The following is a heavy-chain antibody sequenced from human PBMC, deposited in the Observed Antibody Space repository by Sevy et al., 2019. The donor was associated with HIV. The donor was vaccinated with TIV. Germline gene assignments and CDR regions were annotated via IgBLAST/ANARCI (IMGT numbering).Heavy chain of an antibody. D-gene: IGHD2-15*01. CDR1: GFTFSSYA. Sequence: GGSLRLSCAASGFTFSSYAMHWVRQAPGKGLEWVAVISYDGSNKYYADSVKGRFTISRANSKNTLYLQMNSLRAEDTAVYYCAREHPSSICSGGSYYPDGYFDYWGQGTLVTVSS. V-gene: IGHV3-30-3*01. CDR2: ISYDGSNK. J-gene: IGHJ4*02. CDR3: AREHPSSICSGGSYYPDGYFDY.